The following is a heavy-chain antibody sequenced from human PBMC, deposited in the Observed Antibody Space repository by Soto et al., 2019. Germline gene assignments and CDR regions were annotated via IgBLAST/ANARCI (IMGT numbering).Heavy chain of an antibody. J-gene: IGHJ5*01. CDR2: ISGGAGTI. CDR3: ASTIDLWGWVDS. D-gene: IGHD3-10*01. V-gene: IGHV3-11*01. CDR1: GFNFSDYY. Sequence: QVRVVESGGGLVKPGGSLRLSCAASGFNFSDYYMPWVRQSPGKGLEWISFISGGAGTIYYADAVKGRFTISRDNAKNSLFLQLSSVRAEDTAVYYCASTIDLWGWVDSWGQGTLVTVSS.